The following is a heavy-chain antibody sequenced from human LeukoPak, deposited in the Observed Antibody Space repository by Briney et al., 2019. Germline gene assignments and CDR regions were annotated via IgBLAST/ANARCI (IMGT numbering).Heavy chain of an antibody. J-gene: IGHJ3*02. CDR2: INWNGGST. CDR1: GFTFDDYG. Sequence: GGSLRLSCAASGFTFDDYGMSWVRHAPGKGLEWVSGINWNGGSTGYADSVKGRFTISRDNAKNSLYLQMNSLRAEDTALYYCASGYYYRDAFDIWGQGTMVTVSS. D-gene: IGHD3-22*01. CDR3: ASGYYYRDAFDI. V-gene: IGHV3-20*04.